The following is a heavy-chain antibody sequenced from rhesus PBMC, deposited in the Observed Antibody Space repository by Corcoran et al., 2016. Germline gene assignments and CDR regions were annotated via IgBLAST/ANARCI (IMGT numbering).Heavy chain of an antibody. CDR3: TSGGWSPYYFDY. CDR2: IYGSGGST. D-gene: IGHD6-37*01. J-gene: IGHJ4*01. CDR1: GASISSNY. Sequence: QVQLQESGPGLVKPSETLPLTCAVSGASISSNYWSWIRQAPGKGLEWIGRIYGSGGSTDYNPSLKSRGTISIDTSNNQFSLKLSSVTAADTAVYYCTSGGWSPYYFDYWGQGVLVTVSS. V-gene: IGHV4S2*01.